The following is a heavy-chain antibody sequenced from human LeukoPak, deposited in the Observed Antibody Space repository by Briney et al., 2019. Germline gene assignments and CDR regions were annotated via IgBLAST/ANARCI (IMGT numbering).Heavy chain of an antibody. D-gene: IGHD4-23*01. CDR2: IWYDGSDK. Sequence: GGSLRLSCAASGFPFSNYAMHWVRQDPGKGPEWVAVIWYDGSDKYYGESLKGRFTISRDNSKNTLYLQMNNLRADDTAVYFCAKRSDYGGNWNYFDYWGQGTLVTVSS. CDR3: AKRSDYGGNWNYFDY. V-gene: IGHV3-33*06. CDR1: GFPFSNYA. J-gene: IGHJ4*02.